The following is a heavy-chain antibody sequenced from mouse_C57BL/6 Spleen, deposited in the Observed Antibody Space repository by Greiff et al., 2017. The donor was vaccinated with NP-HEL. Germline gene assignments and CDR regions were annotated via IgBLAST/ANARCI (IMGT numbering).Heavy chain of an antibody. CDR1: GYTFTSYW. V-gene: IGHV1-69*01. CDR3: ATSYYGSSSYYFDY. J-gene: IGHJ2*01. CDR2: IDPSDSYT. D-gene: IGHD1-1*01. Sequence: QVQLQQPGAELVMPGASVKLSCKASGYTFTSYWMHWVKQRPGQGLEWIGEIDPSDSYTNYNQKFKGKSTLTVDKSSSTAYMQLSSLTSEDSAVYYCATSYYGSSSYYFDYWGQGTTLTVSS.